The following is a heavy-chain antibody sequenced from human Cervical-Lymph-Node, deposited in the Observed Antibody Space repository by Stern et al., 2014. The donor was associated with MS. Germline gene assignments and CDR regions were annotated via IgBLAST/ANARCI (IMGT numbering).Heavy chain of an antibody. CDR2: ISPYNGNT. CDR1: GYTFTYYA. Sequence: QVQLVPSGAEVKKPGASVNVSCKTSGYTFTYYAISWIRQAPGQGLEWVGLISPYNGNTNFVQKLQGRVAMTTDTSTSTAYMELRSLRSDDTAVYYCARDDDYTRRAIDYWGQGTLVTVSS. D-gene: IGHD4-11*01. J-gene: IGHJ4*02. V-gene: IGHV1-18*01. CDR3: ARDDDYTRRAIDY.